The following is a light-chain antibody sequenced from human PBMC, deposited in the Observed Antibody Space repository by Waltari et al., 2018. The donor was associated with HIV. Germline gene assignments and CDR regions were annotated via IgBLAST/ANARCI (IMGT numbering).Light chain of an antibody. V-gene: IGKV3-15*01. J-gene: IGKJ4*01. Sequence: EIEMPQSPATLSVSPGERATLSCRSSQSVRSKLAWYQQKPSQAPRLLIYDASTRATGIPARFSGSGSGTEFTLTISSLQSADFAVYYCQQYHNWPPVTFGGGTKVEIK. CDR1: QSVRSK. CDR3: QQYHNWPPVT. CDR2: DAS.